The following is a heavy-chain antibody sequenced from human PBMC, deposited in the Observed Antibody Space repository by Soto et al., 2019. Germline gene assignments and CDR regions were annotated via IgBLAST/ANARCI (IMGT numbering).Heavy chain of an antibody. V-gene: IGHV3-30*18. Sequence: GGSLILSCAASGFTFSSSAMHWVRQAPGKGLEWVAVVSHDGRNTHYADSVKGRFTISRDSSKNTVSLEMTSLRAEDTAVYYCAKGGRQWLVTSDFNYWGQGALVTGSS. CDR2: VSHDGRNT. J-gene: IGHJ4*02. D-gene: IGHD6-19*01. CDR3: AKGGRQWLVTSDFNY. CDR1: GFTFSSSA.